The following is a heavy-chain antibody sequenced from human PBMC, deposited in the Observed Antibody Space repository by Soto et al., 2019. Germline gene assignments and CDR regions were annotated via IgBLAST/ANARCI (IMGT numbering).Heavy chain of an antibody. D-gene: IGHD5-12*01. V-gene: IGHV4-31*03. Sequence: PSETLSLTCTVSGGPISSGGYYWSWIRQHQGQGREWIGHLYYSGSTYYNPSLQGRLTISVDTSKNPFYLKLSSLTAADTAVYYCARIGRLGSVVTTIHYYIDPWGQGTLVAVSS. CDR1: GGPISSGGYY. J-gene: IGHJ5*02. CDR2: LYYSGST. CDR3: ARIGRLGSVVTTIHYYIDP.